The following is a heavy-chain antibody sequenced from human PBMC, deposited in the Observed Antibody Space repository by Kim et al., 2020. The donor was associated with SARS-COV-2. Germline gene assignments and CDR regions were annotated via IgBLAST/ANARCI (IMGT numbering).Heavy chain of an antibody. J-gene: IGHJ4*02. V-gene: IGHV4-39*01. Sequence: SETLSLTCTVSGGSISSSSYYWGWIRQPPGKGLEWIGSIYYSGSTYYNPSLKSRVTISVDTSKNQFSLKLSSVTAADTAVYYCARLSIDDCGGDCYSYFDYWGQGTLVTVSS. D-gene: IGHD2-21*02. CDR2: IYYSGST. CDR1: GGSISSSSYY. CDR3: ARLSIDDCGGDCYSYFDY.